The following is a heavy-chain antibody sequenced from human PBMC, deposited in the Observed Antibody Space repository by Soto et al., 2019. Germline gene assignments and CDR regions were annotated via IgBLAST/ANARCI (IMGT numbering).Heavy chain of an antibody. V-gene: IGHV3-21*01. CDR3: AREDSIIIPAVSDF. J-gene: IGHJ4*02. CDR1: GFAFNNCG. Sequence: TGGSLRLSCTVSGFAFNNCGINWVRQAPGKGLEWVSSISKSDYTYYSDSVTGRFTISRDNAKNSVSLQMNTLRVEDTAVYYCAREDSIIIPAVSDFWGQGTLVTVSS. D-gene: IGHD2-2*01. CDR2: ISKSDYT.